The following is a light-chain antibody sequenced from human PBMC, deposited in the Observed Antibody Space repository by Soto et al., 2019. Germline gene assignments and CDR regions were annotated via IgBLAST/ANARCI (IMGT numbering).Light chain of an antibody. CDR1: SSDVGSYNL. CDR2: EGS. V-gene: IGLV2-23*03. CDR3: CSYAGSSPV. J-gene: IGLJ1*01. Sequence: QSVLTQPASVSGSPGQSITISCTGTSSDVGSYNLVSWYQQHPGKAPKLMIYEGSKRPSGVSNRFSGSKSGNTASLTISGLHAEDEADYYCCSYAGSSPVFGTGTKVTVL.